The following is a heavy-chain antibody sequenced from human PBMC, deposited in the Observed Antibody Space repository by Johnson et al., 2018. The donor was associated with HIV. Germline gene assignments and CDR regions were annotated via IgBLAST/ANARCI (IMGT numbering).Heavy chain of an antibody. Sequence: VQLVESGGGLVQPGGSLRLSCAASGFTFSSYWMSWVRQAPGKGLEWVANIKQDGSEKYYVDSVKGRFTISRDNAKNSLYLQMNSLRAEDTAVYYCARDRTFRIGHWNSGPYGAFDIWGQGTMVTVSS. V-gene: IGHV3-7*05. J-gene: IGHJ3*02. D-gene: IGHD1-7*01. CDR3: ARDRTFRIGHWNSGPYGAFDI. CDR2: IKQDGSEK. CDR1: GFTFSSYW.